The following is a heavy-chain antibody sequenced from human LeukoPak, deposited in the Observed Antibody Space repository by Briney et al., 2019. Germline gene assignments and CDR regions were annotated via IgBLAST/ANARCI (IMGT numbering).Heavy chain of an antibody. D-gene: IGHD4-17*01. Sequence: ASVKVSCKASGYTFTGYYMHWLRQAPGQGLEWMGWINPNSGGRNYEQKVQGRGTMTMDTAISTANLELNRQRSDDPAVSYCARSAGYGEPSFDYWGQGTLVTVPS. CDR2: INPNSGGR. CDR1: GYTFTGYY. J-gene: IGHJ4*02. V-gene: IGHV1-2*02. CDR3: ARSAGYGEPSFDY.